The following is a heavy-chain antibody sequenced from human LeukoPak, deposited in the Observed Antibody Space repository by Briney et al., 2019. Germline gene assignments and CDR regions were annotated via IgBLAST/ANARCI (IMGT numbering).Heavy chain of an antibody. J-gene: IGHJ4*02. Sequence: GGSLRLSCAASGFTFSSYWMSWVRQAPGKGREWVANIKQDGSEKYYVDSVKGRFTISRDNAKNSLYLQMNSLRAEDTAVYYCARGRSRAAAGTGYYFDYWGQGTLVTVSS. CDR1: GFTFSSYW. CDR2: IKQDGSEK. CDR3: ARGRSRAAAGTGYYFDY. V-gene: IGHV3-7*01. D-gene: IGHD6-13*01.